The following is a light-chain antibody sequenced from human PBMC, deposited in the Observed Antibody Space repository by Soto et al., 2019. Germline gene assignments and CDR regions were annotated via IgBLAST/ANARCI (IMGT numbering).Light chain of an antibody. Sequence: QSVLTQPASVSVSPGQSIAISCTGTSSDVGGYKYVSWYQQYPGKAPKLMIYDVSNRPSGVSDRFSGSKSGNTASLTISGLQSEDEADYYCSSYTSSSSYVFGTGTKVTVL. CDR3: SSYTSSSSYV. CDR2: DVS. V-gene: IGLV2-14*01. J-gene: IGLJ1*01. CDR1: SSDVGGYKY.